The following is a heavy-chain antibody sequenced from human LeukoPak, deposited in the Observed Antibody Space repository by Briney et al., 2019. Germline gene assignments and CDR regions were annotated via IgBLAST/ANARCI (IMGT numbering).Heavy chain of an antibody. CDR3: ARGGYDSSGYSRY. CDR1: GFTFSSYW. CDR2: IKQDGSEK. D-gene: IGHD3-22*01. V-gene: IGHV3-7*01. Sequence: GWSLRLSCAASGFTFSSYWMSWVRQAPGKGLEGVANIKQDGSEKYYVDSVKGRFTISRDNAKNSLYLQMNSLRAEDTAVYYCARGGYDSSGYSRYWGQGTLVTVSS. J-gene: IGHJ4*02.